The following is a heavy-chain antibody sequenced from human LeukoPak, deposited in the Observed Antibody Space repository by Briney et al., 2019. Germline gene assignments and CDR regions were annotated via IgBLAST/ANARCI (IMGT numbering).Heavy chain of an antibody. Sequence: SETLSLTCAVYGGSFSGYYWSWIRQPPGKGPEWIGEINHSGSTNYNPSLKSRVTISVDTSMNQFSLKLSSVTAADTAVYYCARRRYYYGSGSQFDYWGQGTLVTVSS. CDR3: ARRRYYYGSGSQFDY. D-gene: IGHD3-10*01. V-gene: IGHV4-34*01. J-gene: IGHJ4*02. CDR2: INHSGST. CDR1: GGSFSGYY.